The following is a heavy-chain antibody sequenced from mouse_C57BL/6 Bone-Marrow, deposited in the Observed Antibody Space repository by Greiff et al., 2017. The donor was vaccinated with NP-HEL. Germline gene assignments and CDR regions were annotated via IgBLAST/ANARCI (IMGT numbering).Heavy chain of an antibody. CDR1: GFTFSSYA. J-gene: IGHJ3*01. CDR3: ASDYDVAWFAY. CDR2: ISDGGSYT. D-gene: IGHD2-4*01. V-gene: IGHV5-4*03. Sequence: DVKLVESGGGLVKPGGSLKLSCAASGFTFSSYAMSWVRQTPEKRLEWVATISDGGSYTYYPDNVKGRFTISRDNAKNNLYLQMSHLKSEDTAMYYCASDYDVAWFAYWGQGTLVTVSA.